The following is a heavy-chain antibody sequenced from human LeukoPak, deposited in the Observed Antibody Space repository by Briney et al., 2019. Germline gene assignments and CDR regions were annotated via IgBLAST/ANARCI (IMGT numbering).Heavy chain of an antibody. CDR1: GFTLSNYW. CDR2: INSDGSNI. Sequence: PGGSLRLSCAASGFTLSNYWMNCVRQVPGKGLVWVSHINSDGSNIRYADSVKGRFTISRDNAKNSLYLQMDSLRPEDTAVYYCIRDGLGTSPYDLWGQGALVTVSS. J-gene: IGHJ5*02. CDR3: IRDGLGTSPYDL. D-gene: IGHD7-27*01. V-gene: IGHV3-74*01.